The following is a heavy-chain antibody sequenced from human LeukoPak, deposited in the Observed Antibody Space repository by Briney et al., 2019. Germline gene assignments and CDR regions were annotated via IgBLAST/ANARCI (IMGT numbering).Heavy chain of an antibody. CDR2: IYYSGST. Sequence: SQTLSLTCTVSGGSISRGGYYWSWIRQHPGKGLEWIGYIYYSGSTYYNPSLKSRVTISVDTSKNQFSLKLSSVTAADTAVYYCARDPYRDHYYYGMDVWGQGTTVTVSS. CDR3: ARDPYRDHYYYGMDV. CDR1: GGSISRGGYY. V-gene: IGHV4-31*03. D-gene: IGHD5-24*01. J-gene: IGHJ6*02.